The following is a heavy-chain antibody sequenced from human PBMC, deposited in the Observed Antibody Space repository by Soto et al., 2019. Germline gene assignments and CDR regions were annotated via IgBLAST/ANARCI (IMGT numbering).Heavy chain of an antibody. CDR2: IIPIFGTA. V-gene: IGHV1-69*13. J-gene: IGHJ4*02. CDR3: ARAVLFGKAAAGDY. D-gene: IGHD6-13*01. CDR1: GGTFSSYA. Sequence: GASVKVSCKASGGTFSSYAISWVRQAPGQGLEWMGGIIPIFGTANYAQKFQGRATITADESTSTAYMELSSLRSEDTAVYYCARAVLFGKAAAGDYWGQGTLVTVSS.